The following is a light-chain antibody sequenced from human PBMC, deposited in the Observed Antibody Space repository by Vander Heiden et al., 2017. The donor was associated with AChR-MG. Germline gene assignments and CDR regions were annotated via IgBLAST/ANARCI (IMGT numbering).Light chain of an antibody. CDR2: DAS. V-gene: IGKV1-39*01. CDR1: QTINSH. J-gene: IGKJ4*01. Sequence: IQMTQSPSSLSASVGDTVTITCRASQTINSHLNWYEQKPGEAPNLLIYDASSLQRGVPSRFSGSGSGTDFTLTISRLQPEDFATYYCQQSKSIPLTFGGGTKVEI. CDR3: QQSKSIPLT.